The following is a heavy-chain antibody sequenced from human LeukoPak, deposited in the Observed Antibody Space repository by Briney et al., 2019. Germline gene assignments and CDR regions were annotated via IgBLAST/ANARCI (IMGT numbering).Heavy chain of an antibody. D-gene: IGHD1-26*01. CDR2: LSARGATT. CDR1: GFNFSRYA. Sequence: GGSLRLSCAASGFNFSRYAMTWVRQVPGQGLEWVSGLSARGATTFYADSVKGRFTISRDNFKNTVSLQMNRLRADDTAVYYCARGGVGATLDWFAPWGQGTLVTVSS. J-gene: IGHJ5*02. CDR3: ARGGVGATLDWFAP. V-gene: IGHV3-23*01.